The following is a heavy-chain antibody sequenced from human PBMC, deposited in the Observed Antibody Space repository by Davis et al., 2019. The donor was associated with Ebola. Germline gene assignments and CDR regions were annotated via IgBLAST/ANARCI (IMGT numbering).Heavy chain of an antibody. J-gene: IGHJ6*02. V-gene: IGHV3-30*02. D-gene: IGHD3-10*01. CDR2: IRYDGSNT. Sequence: GESLKISCVISGFNFRPYAMHWVRQAPGKGLEWVAFIRYDGSNTYYADSVKGRFTISRDSSKNTLHLQMSSLRAEDMAVYYCVKGSGSYFNYYGMDVWGQGTTVTVSS. CDR1: GFNFRPYA. CDR3: VKGSGSYFNYYGMDV.